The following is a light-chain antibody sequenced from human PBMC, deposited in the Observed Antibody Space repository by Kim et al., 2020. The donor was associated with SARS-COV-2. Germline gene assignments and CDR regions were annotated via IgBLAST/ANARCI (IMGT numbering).Light chain of an antibody. CDR2: GAS. J-gene: IGKJ1*01. V-gene: IGKV3-15*01. CDR3: QQYTNWPRT. Sequence: VSPGERATLSCRASQSVSTNLVWYQHKPGQAPRLLIYGASTRATGIPARFGGSGSGTEFTLTISSLQSEDFAVYYCQQYTNWPRTFGQGTKVDIK. CDR1: QSVSTN.